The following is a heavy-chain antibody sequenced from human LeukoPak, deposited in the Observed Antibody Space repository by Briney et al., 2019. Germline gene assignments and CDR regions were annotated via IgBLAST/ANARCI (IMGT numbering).Heavy chain of an antibody. CDR3: ARIEWERLGRAFDI. J-gene: IGHJ3*02. CDR2: IYSAGAT. V-gene: IGHV3-53*01. CDR1: GFTVSDNY. D-gene: IGHD1-26*01. Sequence: GRSLRLSCAASGFTVSDNYMTWVRQAPGKGLEWVSSIYSAGATHYAESVKGRFTISRDNSKNTLYLQMNSLRAEDMAVYYCARIEWERLGRAFDIWGQGTMVTVSS.